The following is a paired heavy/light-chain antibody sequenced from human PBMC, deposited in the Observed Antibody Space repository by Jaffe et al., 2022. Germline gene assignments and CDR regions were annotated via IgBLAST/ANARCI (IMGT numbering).Light chain of an antibody. J-gene: IGKJ1*01. V-gene: IGKV1-39*01. Sequence: DIQMTQSPSSLSASVGDSVTITCRAGQTISSHLNWYQQRPGQPPKLLIYGGSSLQSGVPSRFGGGGSGTHYTLNISRLQPEDFATYYCQQRYDSPWTFGPGTKVEVK. CDR1: QTISSH. CDR2: GGS. CDR3: QQRYDSPWT.
Heavy chain of an antibody. CDR1: GFIFHDYG. CDR2: ITPNGDDR. V-gene: IGHV3-9*01. CDR3: VKETTREGEFDP. Sequence: EVKLVESGGGLVRPGRSLRLSCAASGFIFHDYGMHWVRQAPGKGLEWVSGITPNGDDRDYADSVKGRFIISRDNGKQSLYLQMNSLKPEDTAFYYCVKETTREGEFDPWGQGTLVTVSS. J-gene: IGHJ5*02. D-gene: IGHD1-1*01.